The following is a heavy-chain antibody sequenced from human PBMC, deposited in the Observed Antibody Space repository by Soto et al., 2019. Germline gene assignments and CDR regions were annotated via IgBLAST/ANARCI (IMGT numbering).Heavy chain of an antibody. D-gene: IGHD3-3*01. J-gene: IGHJ5*02. V-gene: IGHV3-48*02. CDR2: ISSSSSTI. CDR3: ARVIWSGHLTSDL. Sequence: EVQVVESGGGLVQPGGSLILSCAASGFTFSSNSMNWVLQAPGKGLEWISYISSSSSTIYADSVKGRFTISRENAKNSLYLQMNSLRDEDTAVYYCARVIWSGHLTSDLWGQGTLVTVSS. CDR1: GFTFSSNS.